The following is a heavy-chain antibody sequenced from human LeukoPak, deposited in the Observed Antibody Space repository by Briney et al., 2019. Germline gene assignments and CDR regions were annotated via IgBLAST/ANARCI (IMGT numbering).Heavy chain of an antibody. J-gene: IGHJ5*02. D-gene: IGHD6-13*01. CDR3: ARLRSIADWFDP. CDR1: GYSFTTYW. Sequence: GESLKISCKGSGYSFTTYWVAWVRQMPGKGLECMGIIYPGDSDTRYSPSFQGQVTISADKSISTAYLQWSSLKASGTAMYYCARLRSIADWFDPWGQGTLVTVSS. V-gene: IGHV5-51*01. CDR2: IYPGDSDT.